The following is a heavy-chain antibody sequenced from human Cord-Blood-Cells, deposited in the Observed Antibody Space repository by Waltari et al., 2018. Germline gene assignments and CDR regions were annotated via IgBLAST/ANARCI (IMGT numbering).Heavy chain of an antibody. CDR1: GGSISSHY. CDR3: ARVSAATEPDAFDI. D-gene: IGHD6-13*01. J-gene: IGHJ3*02. Sequence: QVQLQESGPGLVKPSETLSLTCTVPGGSISSHYWSWIRQPPGKGLEWIGYIYYSGSTNYNPSLKSRVTISVDTSKNQFSLKLSSVTAADTAVYYCARVSAATEPDAFDIWGQGTMVTVSS. V-gene: IGHV4-59*11. CDR2: IYYSGST.